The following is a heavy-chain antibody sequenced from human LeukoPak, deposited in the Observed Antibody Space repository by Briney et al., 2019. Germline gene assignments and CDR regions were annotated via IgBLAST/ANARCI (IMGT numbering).Heavy chain of an antibody. Sequence: SGPTLVNPTQTLTLTCTFSGFSLSTSGVGVGWIRQPPGKALEWLALIYWDDDKRYSPSLKSRLTITKDTSKNQVVLTMTNMDPVDTATYYCAHTSDPYSSGYLDAFDIWGQGTMVTVSS. V-gene: IGHV2-5*02. D-gene: IGHD3-22*01. CDR1: GFSLSTSGVG. CDR3: AHTSDPYSSGYLDAFDI. J-gene: IGHJ3*02. CDR2: IYWDDDK.